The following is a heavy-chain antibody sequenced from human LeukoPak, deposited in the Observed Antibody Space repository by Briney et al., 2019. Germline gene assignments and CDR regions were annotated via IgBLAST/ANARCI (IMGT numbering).Heavy chain of an antibody. V-gene: IGHV4-34*01. CDR1: GGSFSGYY. CDR3: ARDPSRDLNWFDP. Sequence: SETLSLTCAVYGGSFSGYYWSWIRQPPGKGLEWIGEINHSGSTNYNPSLKSRVTISVDTSKNQFSLKLSSVTAADTAVYYCARDPSRDLNWFDPWGQGTLVTVSS. D-gene: IGHD2-2*01. J-gene: IGHJ5*02. CDR2: INHSGST.